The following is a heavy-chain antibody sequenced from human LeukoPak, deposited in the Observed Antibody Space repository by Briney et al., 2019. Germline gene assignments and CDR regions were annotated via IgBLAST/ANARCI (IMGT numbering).Heavy chain of an antibody. J-gene: IGHJ5*02. V-gene: IGHV4-59*08. CDR3: ARVSARPRGESWFDP. CDR1: GGSISSYY. CDR2: IYYSGST. Sequence: SETLSLTCTVSGGSISSYYWSWIRQPPGKGLEWIGYIYYSGSTNYNPSLKSRVTISVDTSKNQFSLKLSSVTAADTAVYYCARVSARPRGESWFDPWGQGTLVTVSS. D-gene: IGHD3-10*01.